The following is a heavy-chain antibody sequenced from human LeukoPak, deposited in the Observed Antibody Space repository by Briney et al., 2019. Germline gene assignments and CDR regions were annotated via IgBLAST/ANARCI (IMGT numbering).Heavy chain of an antibody. CDR1: GYTFTTYW. CDR3: AREGGTWTPDY. CDR2: IYPGDSDT. Sequence: GESLKISCKGSGYTFTTYWIAWVRPAPGKGLEWMGIIYPGDSDTRYSPSFQGQVTISADKSISTAYLQWSSLKASDTAMYYCAREGGTWTPDYWGQGTLVTVSS. J-gene: IGHJ4*02. V-gene: IGHV5-51*01. D-gene: IGHD1-1*01.